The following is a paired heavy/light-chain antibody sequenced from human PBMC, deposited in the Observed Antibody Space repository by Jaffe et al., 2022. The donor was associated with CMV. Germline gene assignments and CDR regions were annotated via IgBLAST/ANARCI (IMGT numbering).Light chain of an antibody. Sequence: EILMTQSPATLSVSPRETVTLSCRASQSVDNSLAWYQLKPGQAPRLLFYYASIRATGIPGRFSGSGSGTKFTLTISGLQSEDFAVYYCQQYHKWPRTFGQGTKVEVK. CDR1: QSVDNS. CDR3: QQYHKWPRT. V-gene: IGKV3-15*01. CDR2: YAS. J-gene: IGKJ1*01.
Heavy chain of an antibody. CDR1: EFTFSSYG. CDR3: ASDYTDHLGHNKYGMDV. J-gene: IGHJ6*02. V-gene: IGHV3-33*01. D-gene: IGHD1-1*01. CDR2: IWHDGSKT. Sequence: QVRLVESGGGVVLPGRSLRLSCVASEFTFSSYGMNWVRQVPGKGLQWVAVIWHDGSKTEYGESVRGRFTIYRDNSRNTLFLQMNSLRVEDTGVYFCASDYTDHLGHNKYGMDVWGQGTSVTVSS.